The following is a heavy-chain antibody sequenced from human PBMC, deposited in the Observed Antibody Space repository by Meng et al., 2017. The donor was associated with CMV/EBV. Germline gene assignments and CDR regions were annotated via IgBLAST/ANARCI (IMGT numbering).Heavy chain of an antibody. CDR3: VRRGLEWPRDPNYYFDY. Sequence: GESLKISCKGSGYSFTSYWIGWVRQMPGKGLEWMGIIYPGDSDTRYSPSFQGQVTISADKSISTAYLQWSSLKASDTAMYYCVRRGLEWPRDPNYYFDYWGQGTLVTVSS. CDR2: IYPGDSDT. V-gene: IGHV5-51*01. J-gene: IGHJ4*02. CDR1: GYSFTSYW. D-gene: IGHD1-1*01.